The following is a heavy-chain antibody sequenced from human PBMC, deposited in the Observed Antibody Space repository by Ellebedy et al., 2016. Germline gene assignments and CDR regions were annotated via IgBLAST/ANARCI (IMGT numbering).Heavy chain of an antibody. Sequence: SETLSLTXTVSGGSISSSSYYWGWIRQPPGKGLEWIGSIYYSGSTYYNPSLKSRVTISVDTSKNQFSLKLSSVTAADTAVYYCARMSGSRFPTYYYGSGSFYLDYWGQGTLVTVSS. CDR3: ARMSGSRFPTYYYGSGSFYLDY. V-gene: IGHV4-39*07. CDR2: IYYSGST. J-gene: IGHJ4*02. CDR1: GGSISSSSYY. D-gene: IGHD3-10*01.